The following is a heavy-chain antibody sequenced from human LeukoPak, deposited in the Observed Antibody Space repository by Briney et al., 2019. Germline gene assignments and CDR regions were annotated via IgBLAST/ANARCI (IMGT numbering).Heavy chain of an antibody. J-gene: IGHJ4*02. V-gene: IGHV3-48*01. CDR2: ISSSSTI. Sequence: QSGGSLRLSCAASGFTFSSYSMNWVRQAPGKGLEWVSYISSSSTIYYADSVKGRFTISRDNAKNSLYLQMNSLRAEDTAVYYCARHSSSSVYFDYWGQGTLVTVSS. D-gene: IGHD6-6*01. CDR3: ARHSSSSVYFDY. CDR1: GFTFSSYS.